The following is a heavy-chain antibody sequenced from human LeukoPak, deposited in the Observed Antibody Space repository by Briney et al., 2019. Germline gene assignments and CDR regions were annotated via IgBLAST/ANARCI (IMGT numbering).Heavy chain of an antibody. J-gene: IGHJ4*02. CDR3: ARGGAGEGYCSSSSCYGHDY. D-gene: IGHD2-15*01. Sequence: ASVKVSCKASGYTFTGYYMHWVRQAPGQGLEWTGWINPNSGGTNYAQKFQGRVTMTRDTSISAAYMELSRLRSDDTAVYYCARGGAGEGYCSSSSCYGHDYRGQGTLVTVSS. CDR1: GYTFTGYY. V-gene: IGHV1-2*02. CDR2: INPNSGGT.